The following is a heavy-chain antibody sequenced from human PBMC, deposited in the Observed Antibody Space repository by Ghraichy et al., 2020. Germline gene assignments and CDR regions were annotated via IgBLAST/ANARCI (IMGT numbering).Heavy chain of an antibody. CDR1: GGSISSSSYY. V-gene: IGHV4-39*01. D-gene: IGHD2-15*01. Sequence: SQTLSLTCTVSGGSISSSSYYWGWIRQPPGKGLEWIGSIYYSGSTYYNPSLKSRVTISVDTSKNQFSLKLSSVTAADTAVYYCARLAYMYSRYYYMDVWGKGTTVTVSS. J-gene: IGHJ6*03. CDR3: ARLAYMYSRYYYMDV. CDR2: IYYSGST.